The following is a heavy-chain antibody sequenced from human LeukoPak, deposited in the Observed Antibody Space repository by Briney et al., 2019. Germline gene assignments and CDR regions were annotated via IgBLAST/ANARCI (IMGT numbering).Heavy chain of an antibody. CDR2: ISGSGDGT. J-gene: IGHJ5*02. V-gene: IGHV3-23*01. D-gene: IGHD2-8*01. CDR3: AKEPSYCTNGVCYSRVFDR. CDR1: GFTFSSCA. Sequence: HPGGSLRLSCAASGFTFSSCAMSWVRQAPGKGLEWVSAISGSGDGTYYADSVKGRFTISRDNSKNTLYLQMSGLRAEDTAVYYCAKEPSYCTNGVCYSRVFDRWGQGTLVTVSS.